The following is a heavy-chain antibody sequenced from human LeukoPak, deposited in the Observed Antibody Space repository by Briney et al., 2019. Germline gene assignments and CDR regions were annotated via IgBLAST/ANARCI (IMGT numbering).Heavy chain of an antibody. V-gene: IGHV3-49*03. CDR2: IRSKAYGGTT. J-gene: IGHJ4*02. CDR1: GFTFGDYA. CDR3: TNSYDSSGYQIY. Sequence: GGSLRLSCTASGFTFGDYAMSWFRQAPGKGLEWVGFIRSKAYGGTTEYAASVEGRFTISRDDSKSIAYLQMNSLKTEDTAVYYCTNSYDSSGYQIYWGQGTLVTVSS. D-gene: IGHD3-22*01.